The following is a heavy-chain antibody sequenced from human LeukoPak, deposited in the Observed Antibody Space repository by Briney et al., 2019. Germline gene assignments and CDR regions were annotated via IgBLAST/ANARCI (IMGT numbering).Heavy chain of an antibody. CDR3: AREPMDY. J-gene: IGHJ4*02. CDR1: GFTFSSYA. Sequence: GGSLRLSCAASGFTFSSYAMHWVRQAPGKGLEWVAVISYDGSNKYYADSVKGRFTISRDNSKNTLFLQMNSLRAEDTAVYYCAREPMDYWGQGTLVTVSS. V-gene: IGHV3-30-3*01. CDR2: ISYDGSNK.